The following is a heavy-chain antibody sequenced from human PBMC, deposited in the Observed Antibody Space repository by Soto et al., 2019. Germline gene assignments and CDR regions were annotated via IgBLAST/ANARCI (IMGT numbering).Heavy chain of an antibody. J-gene: IGHJ6*02. D-gene: IGHD2-21*02. CDR3: IQSRCGGDCLQSYASYYYYGMDV. CDR1: AFSLSTGGVG. V-gene: IGHV2-5*02. CDR2: IYWDDDK. Sequence: SGPTLVNPTQTLTLTCTFSAFSLSTGGVGVGWIRQPPGKALEWLALIYWDDDKRYSPSLRSRLTITKDTSKNQVVLTMTNMDPVDTATSYCIQSRCGGDCLQSYASYYYYGMDVWGQGT.